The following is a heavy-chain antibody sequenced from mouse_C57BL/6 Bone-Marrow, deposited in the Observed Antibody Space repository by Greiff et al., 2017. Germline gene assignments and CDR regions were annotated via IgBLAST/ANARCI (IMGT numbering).Heavy chain of an antibody. J-gene: IGHJ4*01. V-gene: IGHV1-81*01. CDR1: GYTFTSYG. CDR3: AAIYYYGSSYYYAMDY. CDR2: IYPRSGNT. Sequence: QVQLKQSGAELARPGASVQLSCKASGYTFTSYGISWVKQRTGQGLEWIGEIYPRSGNTYYNEKFKGKATLTADKSSSTAYMELRSLTSEDSAVYFCAAIYYYGSSYYYAMDYWGQGTSVTGSS. D-gene: IGHD1-1*01.